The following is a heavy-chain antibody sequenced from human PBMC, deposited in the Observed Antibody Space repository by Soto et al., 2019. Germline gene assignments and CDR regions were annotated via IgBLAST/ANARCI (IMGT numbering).Heavy chain of an antibody. J-gene: IGHJ5*02. CDR1: GYSISSGYY. CDR3: ARDPRGVAGPLFDP. D-gene: IGHD6-19*01. CDR2: LYRSGST. V-gene: IGHV4-38-2*02. Sequence: XGTLSLTCGVSGYSISSGYYWGWIRQTPGKGLEWIGSLYRSGSTYYNPSLKSRVTISTDTSKNQFSLKLSSVTTADTALYYCARDPRGVAGPLFDPWGQGTLVTVSS.